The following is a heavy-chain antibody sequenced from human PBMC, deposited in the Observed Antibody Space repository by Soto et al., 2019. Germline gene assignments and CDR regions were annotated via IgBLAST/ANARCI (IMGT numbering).Heavy chain of an antibody. CDR1: GGSISSSSYY. V-gene: IGHV4-39*01. Sequence: KASETLSLTCTVSGGSISSSSYYWGWIRQPPGKGLEWIGSIYYSGSTYYNPSLKSRVTISVDMSKNQFSLKLSSVTAADTAVYYCARPYDFWSLYGMDVWGQGTTVTVSS. D-gene: IGHD3-3*01. CDR2: IYYSGST. CDR3: ARPYDFWSLYGMDV. J-gene: IGHJ6*02.